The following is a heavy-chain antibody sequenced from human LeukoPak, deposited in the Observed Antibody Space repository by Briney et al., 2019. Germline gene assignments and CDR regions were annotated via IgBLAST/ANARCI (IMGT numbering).Heavy chain of an antibody. CDR3: ARAFSSLDSSSWADFDY. J-gene: IGHJ4*02. CDR2: ISYDGSNK. V-gene: IGHV3-30*04. Sequence: PGGSLRLSCAASGFTFSSYAMHWVRQAPGKGLEWVAVISYDGSNKYYADSVKGRFTISGDNSKNTLYLQMNSLRAEDTAVYYCARAFSSLDSSSWADFDYWGQGTLVTVSS. CDR1: GFTFSSYA. D-gene: IGHD6-13*01.